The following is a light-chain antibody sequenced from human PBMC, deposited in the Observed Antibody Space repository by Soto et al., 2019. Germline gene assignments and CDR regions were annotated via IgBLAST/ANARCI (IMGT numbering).Light chain of an antibody. Sequence: QSVLTQPASVSGSPGQSITISCTGTSSDVGGYNYVSWYQQHPDKAPKLMIYEVSNRPSGVSNRFSGSKSGHTASLTISGLQYEDEADYFCTSYTSYSPLAVFGTGTKLTVL. J-gene: IGLJ1*01. CDR1: SSDVGGYNY. CDR3: TSYTSYSPLAV. V-gene: IGLV2-14*01. CDR2: EVS.